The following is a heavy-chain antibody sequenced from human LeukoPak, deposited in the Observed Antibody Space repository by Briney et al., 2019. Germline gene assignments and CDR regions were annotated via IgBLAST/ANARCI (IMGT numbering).Heavy chain of an antibody. V-gene: IGHV3-64*01. CDR1: GFSFSSYA. CDR2: ISTNGGST. CDR3: AREGHSSGHCGALDI. D-gene: IGHD3-22*01. J-gene: IGHJ3*02. Sequence: GGSLRLSCVASGFSFSSYAMHWVRQTPGKGREYVSAISTNGGSTYYANSVEGRFTISRDNSKNSLYFQMDSLRDEDMAVYYCAREGHSSGHCGALDIWGQGTTVTVSS.